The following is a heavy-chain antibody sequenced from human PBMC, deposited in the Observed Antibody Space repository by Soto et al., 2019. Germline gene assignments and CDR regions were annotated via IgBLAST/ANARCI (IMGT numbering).Heavy chain of an antibody. CDR3: AVAVHAY. D-gene: IGHD5-12*01. Sequence: PGGSLRLSCATSEFSFSDYAMSWVRQAPGKGLEWVSSISSSSSYIYYADSVKGRFTISRDNAKNSLYLQMNSLRAEDTAVYYCAVAVHAYWGQGTLVNSPQ. CDR2: ISSSSSYI. V-gene: IGHV3-21*01. J-gene: IGHJ4*02. CDR1: EFSFSDYA.